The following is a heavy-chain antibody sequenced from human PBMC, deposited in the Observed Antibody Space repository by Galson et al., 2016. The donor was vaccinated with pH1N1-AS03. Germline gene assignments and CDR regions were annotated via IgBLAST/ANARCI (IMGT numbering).Heavy chain of an antibody. J-gene: IGHJ4*02. D-gene: IGHD6-19*01. CDR3: AKDPLSGGWFTAADS. CDR2: MSWHSEII. Sequence: SLRLSCAAFGFIFEHYAMHWVRQAPGKGLEWVAGMSWHSEIIDYADSVKGRFTISRDNAQNSLYLQMSSLRPEDTAVYFCAKDPLSGGWFTAADSWGQGTLVTVSS. CDR1: GFIFEHYA. V-gene: IGHV3-9*01.